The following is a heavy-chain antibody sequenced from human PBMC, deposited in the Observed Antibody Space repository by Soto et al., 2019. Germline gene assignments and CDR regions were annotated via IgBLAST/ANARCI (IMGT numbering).Heavy chain of an antibody. CDR2: FNPNSGDT. Sequence: ASVKVSCKASGYTFTAYSMHWVRQAPGQGLEWIGWFNPNSGDTVYAEKFQGRVTLTRDTSISTAYMELSSLRSDDTALYYCASEASAVLALDHWGQGTLDTVTA. CDR1: GYTFTAYS. D-gene: IGHD6-19*01. J-gene: IGHJ4*02. CDR3: ASEASAVLALDH. V-gene: IGHV1-2*02.